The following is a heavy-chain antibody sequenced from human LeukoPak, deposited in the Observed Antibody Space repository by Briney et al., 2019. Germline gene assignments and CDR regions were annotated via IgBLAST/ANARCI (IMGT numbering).Heavy chain of an antibody. CDR2: ISGSGGST. V-gene: IGHV3-23*01. Sequence: GGSLRLSCAASGFTFSSYAMSWVRPAPGKGLEWVSAISGSGGSTYYADSVKGRFTISRDNSKNTLYLQMNSLRAEDTAVYYCAKLGCSSTSCYGDYWGQGTLVTVSS. D-gene: IGHD2-2*01. CDR1: GFTFSSYA. CDR3: AKLGCSSTSCYGDY. J-gene: IGHJ4*02.